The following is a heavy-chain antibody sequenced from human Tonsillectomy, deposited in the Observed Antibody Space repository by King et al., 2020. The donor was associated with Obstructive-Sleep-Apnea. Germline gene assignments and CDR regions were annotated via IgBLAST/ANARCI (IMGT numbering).Heavy chain of an antibody. CDR2: MSSSSRYV. J-gene: IGHJ6*02. CDR3: TRDISGGEDV. V-gene: IGHV3-21*01. Sequence: VQLVESGGGLVKPGGSLRLSCVASGFTVNSYNMNWVRQAPGKGLEWLSFMSSSSRYVYYADSVKGRFTISRDNTKNSLYLQMNSLRAEDTAVYYCTRDISGGEDVWGQGTTVTVSS. D-gene: IGHD3-10*01. CDR1: GFTVNSYN.